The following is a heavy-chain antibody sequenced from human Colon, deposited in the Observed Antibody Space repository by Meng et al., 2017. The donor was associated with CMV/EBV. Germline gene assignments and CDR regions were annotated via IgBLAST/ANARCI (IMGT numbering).Heavy chain of an antibody. J-gene: IGHJ4*02. V-gene: IGHV3-23*01. Sequence: GESLKISCAASGFTFSSYAMTWVRQAPGKGLEWVSAIVAGGGTAYYADSVKGRFTISRDNSRNTLYLQINSLRADDTAVYYCATGADLHTFWNGFAYWGQGAVVTVSS. D-gene: IGHD3-3*01. CDR3: ATGADLHTFWNGFAY. CDR2: IVAGGGTA. CDR1: GFTFSSYA.